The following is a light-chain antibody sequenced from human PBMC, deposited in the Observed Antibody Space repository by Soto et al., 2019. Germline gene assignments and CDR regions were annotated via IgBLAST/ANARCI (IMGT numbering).Light chain of an antibody. CDR2: EVN. V-gene: IGLV2-14*01. Sequence: QSVLTQPASVSGSPGQSITISCTGTSSDVGGYNYVSWYQQHPGKAPKLMIYEVNNRPSGVSNRFSGSKSGNTASLTISGLQAEDEADYYCSSYRSSHTLVFGGGTKLTVL. CDR3: SSYRSSHTLV. J-gene: IGLJ3*02. CDR1: SSDVGGYNY.